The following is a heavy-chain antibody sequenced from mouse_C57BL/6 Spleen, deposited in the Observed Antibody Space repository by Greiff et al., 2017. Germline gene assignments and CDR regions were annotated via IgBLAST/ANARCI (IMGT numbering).Heavy chain of an antibody. CDR1: GFSLTSYG. CDR2: IWSGGST. Sequence: VKLQQSGPGLVQPSQSLSITCTVSGFSLTSYGVHWVRQSPGKGLEWLGVIWSGGSTDYTAAFISRLSISKDNSKSQVFFKMNSLQADDTAIYYCARKAPTGYAMDYWGQGTSVTVSS. J-gene: IGHJ4*01. CDR3: ARKAPTGYAMDY. V-gene: IGHV2-2*01.